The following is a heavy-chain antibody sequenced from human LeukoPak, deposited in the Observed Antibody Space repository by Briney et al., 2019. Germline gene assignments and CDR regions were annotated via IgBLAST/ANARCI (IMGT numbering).Heavy chain of an antibody. CDR3: ARDSGRLLWFGELFFDAFDI. CDR2: ISGTGAST. J-gene: IGHJ3*02. V-gene: IGHV3-23*01. D-gene: IGHD3-10*01. Sequence: GGSLRLSCEASGFTFSNYAMSWVRQAPGEGLEWVSAISGTGASTYSADSVKGRFTISRDNSKNSLYLQMNSLRAEDTAVYYCARDSGRLLWFGELFFDAFDIWGQGTMVTVSS. CDR1: GFTFSNYA.